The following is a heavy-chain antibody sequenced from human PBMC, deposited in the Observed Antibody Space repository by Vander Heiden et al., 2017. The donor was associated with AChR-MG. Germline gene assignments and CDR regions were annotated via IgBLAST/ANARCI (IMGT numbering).Heavy chain of an antibody. CDR1: GGTFSSYA. CDR3: AREMAVPNRRYYYYGMDV. D-gene: IGHD4-17*01. Sequence: QVQLVQSGAEVKKPGSSVKVSCKASGGTFSSYAISWVRQAPGQGLEWMGGIIPIFGTANYAQKFQGRVTITADESTSTAYMELSSLRSEDTAVYYCAREMAVPNRRYYYYGMDVWGQGTTVTVSS. J-gene: IGHJ6*02. CDR2: IIPIFGTA. V-gene: IGHV1-69*01.